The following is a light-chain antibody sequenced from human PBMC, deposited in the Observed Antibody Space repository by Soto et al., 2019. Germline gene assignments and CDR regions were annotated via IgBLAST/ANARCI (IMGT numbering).Light chain of an antibody. CDR1: QRIDTY. Sequence: DIQLTQSPSSLSASVGDRVTITCRASQRIDTYLNWYQQKPGQAPSLLIYAASRLQSGVPSRFRGRGSETDFQLTISGLRPEDFATYYCQQGYSTARTFGQGTKLEIK. V-gene: IGKV1-39*01. CDR2: AAS. J-gene: IGKJ2*01. CDR3: QQGYSTART.